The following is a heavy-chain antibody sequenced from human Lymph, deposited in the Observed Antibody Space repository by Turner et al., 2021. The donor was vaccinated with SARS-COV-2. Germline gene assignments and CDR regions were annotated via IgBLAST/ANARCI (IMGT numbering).Heavy chain of an antibody. CDR3: ARDVTGPLGH. D-gene: IGHD1-20*01. V-gene: IGHV1-69*10. CDR2: INPMLDIA. CDR1: GGTFSSYA. Sequence: QVPLVQSGAAVKKPGSSVKVPCTASGGTFSSYAISWGLQAPGQGLEWMGGINPMLDIASYVKKFRGRVTITADKPTSTAYMELSSVRSEDTAVYYCARDVTGPLGHWGQGTLVTVSS. J-gene: IGHJ4*02.